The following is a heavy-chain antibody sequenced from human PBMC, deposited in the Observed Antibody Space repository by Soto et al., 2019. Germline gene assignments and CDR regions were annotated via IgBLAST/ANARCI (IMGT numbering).Heavy chain of an antibody. CDR1: GGTFRFYP. CDR2: IIPMSGTA. Sequence: GASVKVSCKASGGTFRFYPISWVRQAPGQGLEWMGGIIPMSGTANYIQKFQGRVTITADESTSTAAMELRSPTSEDTAVYYCARVGNWNYVSFSSYGLDVWGQGTTVTVSS. D-gene: IGHD1-7*01. J-gene: IGHJ6*02. CDR3: ARVGNWNYVSFSSYGLDV. V-gene: IGHV1-69*13.